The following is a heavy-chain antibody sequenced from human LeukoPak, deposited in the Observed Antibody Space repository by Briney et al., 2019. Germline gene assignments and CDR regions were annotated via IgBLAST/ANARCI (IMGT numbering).Heavy chain of an antibody. V-gene: IGHV4-30-4*01. CDR3: ARDSARYGGWFDP. J-gene: IGHJ5*02. CDR1: GGSISSGGYY. CDR2: IYYSGST. Sequence: SETLSLTCTVSGGSISSGGYYWSWIRQPPGKGLEWIGYIYYSGSTYYNPSLKSRVTISVDTSKNQFSLKLSSVTAADTAVYYCARDSARYGGWFDPWGQGTLVTVSS. D-gene: IGHD3-16*01.